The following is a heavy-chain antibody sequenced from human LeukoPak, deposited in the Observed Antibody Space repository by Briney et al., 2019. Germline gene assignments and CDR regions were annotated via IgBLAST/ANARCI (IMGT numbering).Heavy chain of an antibody. D-gene: IGHD3-3*01. CDR1: GFTFSSYS. J-gene: IGHJ6*04. CDR3: ATRSGITIFGVVSV. Sequence: GGSLRLSCAASGFTFSSYSMNWVRQAPGKGLEWVSSISSSSIYIYYGDSVKGRFTISRDNAKNSLFLQMNSLRAEDTAVYYCATRSGITIFGVVSVWGKGTTVTVSS. V-gene: IGHV3-21*01. CDR2: ISSSSIYI.